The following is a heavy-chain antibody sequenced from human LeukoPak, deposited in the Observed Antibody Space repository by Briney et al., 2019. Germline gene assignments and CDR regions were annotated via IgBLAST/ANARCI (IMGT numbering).Heavy chain of an antibody. D-gene: IGHD6-13*01. Sequence: ASVKVSCKASGYTFTGYYMHWVRQAPGQGLEWMGWINPNSGGTNYAQKFQGRVTMTRDTTISTAYMELSRLRSGGPAVYYCARESQQQLPYFDYWGQGTLVTVSS. CDR1: GYTFTGYY. J-gene: IGHJ4*02. V-gene: IGHV1-2*02. CDR3: ARESQQQLPYFDY. CDR2: INPNSGGT.